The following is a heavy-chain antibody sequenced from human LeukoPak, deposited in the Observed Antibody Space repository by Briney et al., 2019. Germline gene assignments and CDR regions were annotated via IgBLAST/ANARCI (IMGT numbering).Heavy chain of an antibody. D-gene: IGHD6-13*01. CDR3: ASDLIAAGGSTLGS. CDR2: ISFDGRT. J-gene: IGHJ5*02. CDR1: GGSISSNNYF. V-gene: IGHV4-39*01. Sequence: SATLSLTWTVSGGSISSNNYFWGWIREPPGKGLEWIAPISFDGRTYYNPSLTSRVTISVDTSKNQFSLKLSSVTAADTAVYFCASDLIAAGGSTLGSWGQGTLVTVSS.